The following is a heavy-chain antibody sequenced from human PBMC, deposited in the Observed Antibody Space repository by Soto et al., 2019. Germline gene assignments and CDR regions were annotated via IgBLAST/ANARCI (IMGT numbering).Heavy chain of an antibody. J-gene: IGHJ5*02. V-gene: IGHV1-3*05. CDR1: GYTFTSYA. D-gene: IGHD2-2*01. CDR3: ARADGPGFVGP. Sequence: QVQLVQSGAAEKKPGASVKVSCKASGYTFTSYAMHWVRQAPGQRLEWMGWINGGNGNTKYSQKFQGRVTITRDTSASTALMKLSSLTSEDTAVYYCARADGPGFVGPWGQGTLVTVSS. CDR2: INGGNGNT.